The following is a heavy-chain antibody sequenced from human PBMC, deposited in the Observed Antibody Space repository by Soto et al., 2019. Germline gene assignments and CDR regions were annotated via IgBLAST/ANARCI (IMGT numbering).Heavy chain of an antibody. CDR3: ARDTTEYYDILTGSLRLSKYYFAY. J-gene: IGHJ4*02. D-gene: IGHD3-9*01. CDR2: INHSGST. Sequence: QGKGLEWIGEINHSGSTNYNPPLKRRVTISVDTSTNQFSLKLSSVTAADTAVYYCARDTTEYYDILTGSLRLSKYYFAYWGQGTLVPVSS. V-gene: IGHV4-34*01.